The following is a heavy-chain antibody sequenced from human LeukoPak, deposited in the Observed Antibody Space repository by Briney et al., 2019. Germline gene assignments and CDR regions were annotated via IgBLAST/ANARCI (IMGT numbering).Heavy chain of an antibody. D-gene: IGHD2-2*01. V-gene: IGHV3-30*18. CDR1: GFTFSSYG. Sequence: PGRSLRLSCAASGFTFSSYGMHWVRQAPGKRLEWVAVISYDGSNKYYADSVKGRFTISRDNSKNTLYLQMNSLRAEDTAVYYCAKAHCSSTSCPFDIWGQGTMVTVSS. CDR3: AKAHCSSTSCPFDI. CDR2: ISYDGSNK. J-gene: IGHJ3*02.